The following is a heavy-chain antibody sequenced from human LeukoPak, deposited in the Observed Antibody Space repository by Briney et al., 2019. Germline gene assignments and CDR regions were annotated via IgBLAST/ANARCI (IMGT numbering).Heavy chain of an antibody. CDR2: IYYSGST. D-gene: IGHD4-17*01. J-gene: IGHJ5*02. V-gene: IGHV4-39*07. Sequence: SETLSLTCTVSGGSISSSSYYWGWIRQPPGKGLEWIGSIYYSGSTYYNPPLKSRVTISVDTSKNQFSLKLSSVTAADTAVYYCARGDYGDYVPTFWFDPWGQGTLVTVSS. CDR1: GGSISSSSYY. CDR3: ARGDYGDYVPTFWFDP.